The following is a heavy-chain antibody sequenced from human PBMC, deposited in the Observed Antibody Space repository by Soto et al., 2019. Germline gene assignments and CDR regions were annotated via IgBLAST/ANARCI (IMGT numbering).Heavy chain of an antibody. Sequence: QVQLEQSGAEVKKPGASVKVSCKTSGYTFTSYTLHWVRQAPGQGLEWMGWINAGNGREKYSQRFQDRVSLSTDKSATPAYRELRGLRSEDTAMYYCARGGGWVGEASFDSWGQGTLVTVSS. CDR2: INAGNGRE. V-gene: IGHV1-3*01. J-gene: IGHJ4*02. D-gene: IGHD3-10*01. CDR3: ARGGGWVGEASFDS. CDR1: GYTFTSYT.